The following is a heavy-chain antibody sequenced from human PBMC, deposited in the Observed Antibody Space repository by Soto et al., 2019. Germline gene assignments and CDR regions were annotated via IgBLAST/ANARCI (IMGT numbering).Heavy chain of an antibody. J-gene: IGHJ4*02. CDR1: GFTFGSFA. CDR2: LSVSGATT. CDR3: VKGLSNLDC. D-gene: IGHD7-27*01. Sequence: GGSLRLSCAASGFTFGSFAMSWVRQAPGKGLEWVSSLSVSGATTYYAGSVKGRFTISRDNSKNTLYLQMNSLRAEDTAVYYCVKGLSNLDCWGQGTPVTVSS. V-gene: IGHV3-23*01.